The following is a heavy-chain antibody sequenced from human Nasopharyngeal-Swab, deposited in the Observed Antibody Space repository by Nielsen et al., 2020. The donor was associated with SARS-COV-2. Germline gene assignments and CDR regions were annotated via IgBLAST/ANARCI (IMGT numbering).Heavy chain of an antibody. Sequence: WIRQPPGKGLEWIGEINHSGSTNYNPSLKSRVTISVDTSKNQFSLKLSSVTAADTAVYYCARERGGPRDDSSDYLYYFDYWGQGTLVTVSS. V-gene: IGHV4-34*01. CDR3: ARERGGPRDDSSDYLYYFDY. J-gene: IGHJ4*02. D-gene: IGHD3-22*01. CDR2: INHSGST.